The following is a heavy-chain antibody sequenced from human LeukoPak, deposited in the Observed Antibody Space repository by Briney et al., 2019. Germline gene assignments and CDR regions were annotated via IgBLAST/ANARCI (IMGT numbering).Heavy chain of an antibody. V-gene: IGHV1-18*01. J-gene: IGHJ6*02. D-gene: IGHD2-8*01. Sequence: ASVKVSCKASGYTFTSYGISWVRQAPGQGLEWMGWISAYNGNTNYAQKLQGRVTMTTDTPTSTAYMELRSLRSDDTAVYYCARDRYCTNGVCPVYYYYGMDVWGQGTTVTVSS. CDR3: ARDRYCTNGVCPVYYYYGMDV. CDR2: ISAYNGNT. CDR1: GYTFTSYG.